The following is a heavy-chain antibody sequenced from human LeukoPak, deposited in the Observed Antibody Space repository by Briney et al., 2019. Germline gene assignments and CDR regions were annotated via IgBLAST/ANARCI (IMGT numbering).Heavy chain of an antibody. V-gene: IGHV4-39*07. CDR1: GGSISSSSYY. CDR3: ARDRNDFWSGSYYGMDV. CDR2: IYYSGST. J-gene: IGHJ6*02. Sequence: SETLSLTCTVSGGSISSSSYYWGWIRQPPGKGLEWIGSIYYSGSTYYNPSLKSRVTISVDTSKNQFSLKLSSVTAADTAVYYCARDRNDFWSGSYYGMDVWGQGTTVTVSS. D-gene: IGHD3-3*01.